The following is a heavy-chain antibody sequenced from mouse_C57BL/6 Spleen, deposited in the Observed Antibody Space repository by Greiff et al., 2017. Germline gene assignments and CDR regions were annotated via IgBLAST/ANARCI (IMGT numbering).Heavy chain of an antibody. CDR1: GYTFTRYW. Sequence: QVQLQQPGTELVQPGASVKLSCKASGYTFTRYWMHWVKQRPGQGLEWIGNINPSNGGTNYNEKFKSKATLTVDKSSSTAYMQLSSLTSEDSAVYYCARERLLRSYAMDYWGQGTSVTVSS. J-gene: IGHJ4*01. CDR2: INPSNGGT. V-gene: IGHV1-53*01. D-gene: IGHD1-1*01. CDR3: ARERLLRSYAMDY.